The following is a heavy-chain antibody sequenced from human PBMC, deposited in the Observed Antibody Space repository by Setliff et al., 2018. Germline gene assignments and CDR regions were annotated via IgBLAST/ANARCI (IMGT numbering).Heavy chain of an antibody. D-gene: IGHD4-17*01. Sequence: PSETLSLTCAVYGGSFSGYYWTWIRQPPGKGLEWIGEINHSGSSNNNPSLKGRVSISVDTSKKQFYPKLTSVTAADTAVYYCARYGTEYGDYEIPGDVWGKGTTVTVSS. CDR1: GGSFSGYY. CDR2: INHSGSS. V-gene: IGHV4-34*01. CDR3: ARYGTEYGDYEIPGDV. J-gene: IGHJ6*04.